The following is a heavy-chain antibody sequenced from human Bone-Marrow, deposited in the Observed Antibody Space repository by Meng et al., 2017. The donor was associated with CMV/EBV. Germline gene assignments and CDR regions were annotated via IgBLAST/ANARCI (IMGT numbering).Heavy chain of an antibody. Sequence: ASVKVSCKASGYTFTSYYMHWVRQAPGQGLEWMGIINPSGGSTSYAQKFQGRVTMTRDTSTSTVYMELSSLRSEDTAVYYCARDPGGSSSMLYYYYGMDVWGQGTTVTVSS. J-gene: IGHJ6*02. V-gene: IGHV1-46*01. CDR3: ARDPGGSSSMLYYYYGMDV. D-gene: IGHD6-6*01. CDR2: INPSGGST. CDR1: GYTFTSYY.